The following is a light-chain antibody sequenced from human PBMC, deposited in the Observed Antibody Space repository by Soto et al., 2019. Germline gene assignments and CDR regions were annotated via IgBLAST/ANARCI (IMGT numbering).Light chain of an antibody. CDR3: QHYNSYSEA. J-gene: IGKJ1*01. Sequence: IKLTQSPSSLSTFVRDRVTITCRASQSINSYLNWYQQKPGKAPKLLIYKASSLKSGVPSRFSGSGSGTEFTLTISSLQPDDFATYYCQHYNSYSEAFGQGTKV. CDR1: QSINSY. V-gene: IGKV1-5*03. CDR2: KAS.